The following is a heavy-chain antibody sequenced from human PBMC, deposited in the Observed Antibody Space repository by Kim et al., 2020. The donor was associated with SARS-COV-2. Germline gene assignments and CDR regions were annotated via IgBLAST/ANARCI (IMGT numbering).Heavy chain of an antibody. CDR1: GFTFSSYG. D-gene: IGHD6-13*01. CDR2: ISYDGSNK. Sequence: GGSLRLSCAASGFTFSSYGMHWVRQAPGKGLEWVAVISYDGSNKYYADSVKGRFTISRDNSKNTLYLQMNSLRAEDTAVYYCARERRSSLDYWGQGTLVT. V-gene: IGHV3-33*05. CDR3: ARERRSSLDY. J-gene: IGHJ4*02.